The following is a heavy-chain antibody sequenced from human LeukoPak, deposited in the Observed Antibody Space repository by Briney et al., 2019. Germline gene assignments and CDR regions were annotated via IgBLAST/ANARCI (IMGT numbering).Heavy chain of an antibody. CDR3: AKSIAVAFYS. Sequence: PGGSLRLSCATSGFSFSSYAMSWVRQAPGKGLEWVSAMSSSDDGRYYAASVRGRFTISRDTSRSTLYLQMNSLRAEDTAAYYCAKSIAVAFYSWGQGTLVTVSS. D-gene: IGHD6-19*01. J-gene: IGHJ4*02. V-gene: IGHV3-23*01. CDR1: GFSFSSYA. CDR2: MSSSDDGR.